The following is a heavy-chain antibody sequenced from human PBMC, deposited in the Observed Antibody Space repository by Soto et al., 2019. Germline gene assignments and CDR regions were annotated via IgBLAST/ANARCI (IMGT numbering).Heavy chain of an antibody. CDR1: AGSIRSNY. CDR3: TIGGGWTTDY. CDR2: IHYSGST. Sequence: PSETLSLTCTVSAGSIRSNYLHWIRQAPGKGLEWIGLIHYSGSTNYNPSLKSRATISLDTSKNHLSLNLSSVTAADTAVYYCTIGGGWTTDYWGQGTLVNVSS. J-gene: IGHJ4*02. V-gene: IGHV4-59*01. D-gene: IGHD6-19*01.